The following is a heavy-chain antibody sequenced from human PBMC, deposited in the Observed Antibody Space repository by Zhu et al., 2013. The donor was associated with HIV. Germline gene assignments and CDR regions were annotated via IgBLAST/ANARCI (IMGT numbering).Heavy chain of an antibody. D-gene: IGHD2-15*01. Sequence: QVQLVQSGPEAKKPGSSVKVSCKASGGSFRTSGISWVRQAPGQGLEWMGWISAYNGNTNYAQKVQGRVTMTTDTSTSTAYMELRNLRSDDSAVYYCARGADIVVVVAGTRLNYYYGMDVWGQGTTITVSS. CDR1: GGSFRTSG. CDR2: ISAYNGNT. V-gene: IGHV1-18*01. J-gene: IGHJ6*02. CDR3: ARGADIVVVVAGTRLNYYYGMDV.